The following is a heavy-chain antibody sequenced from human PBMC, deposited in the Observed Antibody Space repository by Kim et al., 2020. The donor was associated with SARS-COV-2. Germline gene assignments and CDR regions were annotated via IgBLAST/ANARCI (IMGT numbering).Heavy chain of an antibody. J-gene: IGHJ6*02. CDR2: ISAYNGNT. Sequence: ASVKVSCKASGYTFTSYGIIWVRQAPGQGLEWMGWISAYNGNTNYAQKLQGRVTMTTDTSTSTAYMELRSLRSDDTAVYYCARALFVVAPAASYYGMDVWGQGTTVTVSS. CDR3: ARALFVVAPAASYYGMDV. D-gene: IGHD2-2*01. V-gene: IGHV1-18*04. CDR1: GYTFTSYG.